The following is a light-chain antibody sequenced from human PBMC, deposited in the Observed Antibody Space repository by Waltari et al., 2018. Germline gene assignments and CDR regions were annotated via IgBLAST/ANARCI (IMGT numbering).Light chain of an antibody. J-gene: IGKJ1*01. CDR3: QQSGSSPRT. V-gene: IGKV3-20*01. CDR1: QSVSSNY. CDR2: GAS. Sequence: EIVLTQSPGTPSLSPGERATLSCRASQSVSSNYLAWYQQKPGQSPRLLIYGASRRATGIPDRFSGSGSGTDFTLTISRLEPEDFAVYYCQQSGSSPRTFGQGTKVEIK.